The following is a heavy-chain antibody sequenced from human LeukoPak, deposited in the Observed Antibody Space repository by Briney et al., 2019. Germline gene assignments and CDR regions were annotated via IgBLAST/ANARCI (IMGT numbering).Heavy chain of an antibody. CDR3: ARGGGLDV. V-gene: IGHV3-7*03. D-gene: IGHD3-16*01. J-gene: IGHJ6*02. CDR1: GFTFSSYW. Sequence: GGSLRLSCAASGFTFSSYWMNWARQAPGKGLEWVASINHNGNVNYYVDSVKGRFTISRDNAKNSLYLQLSNLRAEDTAVYFCARGGGLDVWGQGATVTVSS. CDR2: INHNGNVN.